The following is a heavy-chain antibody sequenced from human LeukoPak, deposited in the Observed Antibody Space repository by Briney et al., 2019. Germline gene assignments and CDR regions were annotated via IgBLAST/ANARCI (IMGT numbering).Heavy chain of an antibody. CDR2: IFYTGSS. CDR3: ARDSRTMVRGIKTYDAFDI. J-gene: IGHJ3*02. CDR1: GGSISSYY. V-gene: IGHV4-59*12. Sequence: SETLSLTCTVSGGSISSYYWSWIRQPPGKGLEWIGYIFYTGSSNYNPSLKSRVTISVDTSKNQFSLKLSSVTAADTAVYYCARDSRTMVRGIKTYDAFDIWGQGTMVTVSS. D-gene: IGHD3-10*01.